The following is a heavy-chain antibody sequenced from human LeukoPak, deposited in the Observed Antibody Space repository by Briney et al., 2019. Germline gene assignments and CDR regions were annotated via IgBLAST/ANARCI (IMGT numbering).Heavy chain of an antibody. Sequence: GGSLRLSCAASGFTFSSYEMNWVRQAPGKGLEWFSYITSSGSTKYYADSVKGRFTISRDNAKSSLYLHMDSLRAEDTALYYCASQKGRIAAAVDYWGQGTLVTVSS. J-gene: IGHJ4*02. CDR3: ASQKGRIAAAVDY. V-gene: IGHV3-48*03. CDR2: ITSSGSTK. D-gene: IGHD6-25*01. CDR1: GFTFSSYE.